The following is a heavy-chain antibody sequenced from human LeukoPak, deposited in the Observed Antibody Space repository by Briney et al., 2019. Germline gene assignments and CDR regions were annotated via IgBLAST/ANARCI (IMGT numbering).Heavy chain of an antibody. CDR3: AKDLVYDFWSGSPDY. Sequence: SCKASGFTFSSYGMHWVRQAPGKGLEWVAVISYDGSNKYYADSVKGRFTISRDNSKNTLYLQMNSLRAEDTAVYYCAKDLVYDFWSGSPDYWGQGTLVTVSS. J-gene: IGHJ4*02. CDR1: GFTFSSYG. CDR2: ISYDGSNK. D-gene: IGHD3-3*01. V-gene: IGHV3-30*18.